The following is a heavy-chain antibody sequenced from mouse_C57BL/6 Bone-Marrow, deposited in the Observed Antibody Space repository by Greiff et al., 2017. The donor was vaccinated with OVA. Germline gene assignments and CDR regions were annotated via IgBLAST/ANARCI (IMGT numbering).Heavy chain of an antibody. D-gene: IGHD1-1*01. CDR1: GYTFTSYG. J-gene: IGHJ2*01. Sequence: QVQLQQSGAELARPGASVKLSCKASGYTFTSYGISWVKQRTGQGLEWIGEIYPRSGNTYYNEKFKGKATLTADKSSSTAYKELRSLTSEDSAVYFCARAITTVAPYYFDYWGQGTTLTVSS. CDR3: ARAITTVAPYYFDY. CDR2: IYPRSGNT. V-gene: IGHV1-81*01.